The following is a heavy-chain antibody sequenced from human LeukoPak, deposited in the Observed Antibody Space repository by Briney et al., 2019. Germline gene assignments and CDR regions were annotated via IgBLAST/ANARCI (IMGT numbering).Heavy chain of an antibody. CDR2: TYSGGST. Sequence: GGSLRLSCAASGFTVSSNFMSWVRQAPGKGLERVSVTYSGGSTYYADSVKGRFTISRDNSKNTLYLQMNSLRVEDTAVYYCALGLVTDYWGQGTLVTVSS. CDR1: GFTVSSNF. J-gene: IGHJ4*02. D-gene: IGHD3-9*01. V-gene: IGHV3-66*01. CDR3: ALGLVTDY.